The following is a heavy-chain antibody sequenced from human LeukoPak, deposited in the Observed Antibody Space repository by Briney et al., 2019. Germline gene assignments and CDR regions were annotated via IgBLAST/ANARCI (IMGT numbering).Heavy chain of an antibody. Sequence: SETLSLTRTVPGGSISRSGSYWGWIRQPPGKGLEWIGSVYYSGNTYNPSLKSRVTISVDTSKNQFSLNLTSVNAADTAIYYCARVMAARREDLNWFDPWGQGTLVTVSS. D-gene: IGHD6-6*01. CDR3: ARVMAARREDLNWFDP. V-gene: IGHV4-39*07. CDR1: GGSISRSGSY. J-gene: IGHJ5*02. CDR2: VYYSGNT.